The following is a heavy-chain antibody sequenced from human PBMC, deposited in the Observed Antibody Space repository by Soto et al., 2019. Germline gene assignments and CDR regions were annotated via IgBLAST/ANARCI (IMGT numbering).Heavy chain of an antibody. CDR1: GFPFSSYA. CDR2: ISGSGGST. Sequence: GGSLILSCAASGFPFSSYAMIWASPTPGKGLEWVSAISGSGGSTYYADSVKGRFTISRDNSKNTLYLQMNSLRAEDTAVYYCAKQLPPLKVDDALDIWGQGTMVTVSS. D-gene: IGHD6-6*01. J-gene: IGHJ3*02. CDR3: AKQLPPLKVDDALDI. V-gene: IGHV3-23*01.